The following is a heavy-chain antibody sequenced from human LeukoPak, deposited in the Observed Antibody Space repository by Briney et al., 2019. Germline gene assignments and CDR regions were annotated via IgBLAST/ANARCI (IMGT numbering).Heavy chain of an antibody. J-gene: IGHJ4*02. CDR3: VRGVPVTPGIDY. Sequence: PGGSLRLSCAASGFTFSTYCMHWVRQPPGKGLVWVSQICTDGGSIKYADFVKGRFTISRDNAKNTLYLQMNSLRAEDTAVYYCVRGVPVTPGIDYWGQGTLVTVSS. V-gene: IGHV3-74*01. D-gene: IGHD2-2*01. CDR1: GFTFSTYC. CDR2: ICTDGGSI.